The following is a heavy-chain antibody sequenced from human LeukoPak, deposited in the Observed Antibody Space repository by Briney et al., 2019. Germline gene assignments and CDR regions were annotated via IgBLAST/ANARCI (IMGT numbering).Heavy chain of an antibody. J-gene: IGHJ4*02. CDR2: MNPYTGDR. V-gene: IGHV1-8*03. CDR1: GYSFTTYH. Sequence: ASVKVSCKTSGYSFTTYHINWVRQGSGQGLEWLGWMNPYTGDRGYAQRFQGRLSITSDTSISTAYMELGSLKSDDTAVYFCARTTSLTASGYDCWGQGTLVTVSS. CDR3: ARTTSLTASGYDC. D-gene: IGHD2-21*02.